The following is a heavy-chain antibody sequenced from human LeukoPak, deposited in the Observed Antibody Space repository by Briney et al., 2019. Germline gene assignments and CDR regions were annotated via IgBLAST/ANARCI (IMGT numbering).Heavy chain of an antibody. CDR2: ISTSSSTI. Sequence: GGSLRLSCAASGFTFSSYSMNWVRQAPGKGLEWVSYISTSSSTIYYADSVKGRFTISRDNAKNSLYLQMNYLRAEDTVVYYCARQGGHDAFDIWGQGTMVTVSS. D-gene: IGHD1-26*01. J-gene: IGHJ3*02. V-gene: IGHV3-48*01. CDR3: ARQGGHDAFDI. CDR1: GFTFSSYS.